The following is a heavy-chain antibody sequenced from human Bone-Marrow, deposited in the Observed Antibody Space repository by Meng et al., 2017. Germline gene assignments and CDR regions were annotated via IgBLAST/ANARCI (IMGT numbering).Heavy chain of an antibody. Sequence: LSLTCAASGFTFSSYSMNWVRQAPGKGLEWVSSISSSSSYIYYADSVKGRFTISRDNAKNSLYLQMNSLRAEDTALYYCAKALDYAFDYWGQGTLVTVSS. D-gene: IGHD4-17*01. CDR1: GFTFSSYS. CDR3: AKALDYAFDY. J-gene: IGHJ4*02. CDR2: ISSSSSYI. V-gene: IGHV3-21*04.